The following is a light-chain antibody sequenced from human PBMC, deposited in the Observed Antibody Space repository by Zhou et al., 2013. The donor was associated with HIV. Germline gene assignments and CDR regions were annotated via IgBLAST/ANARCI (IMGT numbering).Light chain of an antibody. CDR3: QQYGSSPWT. V-gene: IGKV3-20*01. Sequence: EIVLTQSPGTLSLSPGERATLSCRASQSFSSYLAWYQQKPGQAPRLLIYGASSRATGIPDRFSGSGSGTDFTLTISRLEPEDFAVYHCQQYGSSPWTFGQGTKVEIK. CDR1: QSFSSY. CDR2: GAS. J-gene: IGKJ1*01.